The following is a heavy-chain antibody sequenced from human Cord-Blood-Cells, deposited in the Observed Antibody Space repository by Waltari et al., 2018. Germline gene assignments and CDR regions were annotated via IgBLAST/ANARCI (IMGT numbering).Heavy chain of an antibody. CDR2: INPNSGGT. V-gene: IGHV1-2*02. J-gene: IGHJ6*02. CDR3: ARDCHYYGGNYYYGMDV. CDR1: GYTFTCYY. Sequence: QVQLVQSGAEVKKPGASVKVSCKASGYTFTCYYMHWVRQAPGQGLQWRGWINPNSGGTNYAQKFQGRVTMTRDTSISTAYLELSRLRSDDTAVYYCARDCHYYGGNYYYGMDVCGQGTTVTVSS. D-gene: IGHD4-17*01.